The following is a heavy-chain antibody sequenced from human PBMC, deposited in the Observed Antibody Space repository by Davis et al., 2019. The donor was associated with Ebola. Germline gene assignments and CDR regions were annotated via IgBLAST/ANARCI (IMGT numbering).Heavy chain of an antibody. Sequence: GGSLTLSCAASGFTSSSYWMSWVRQAPGKGLEWVANIKQDGSEKYYVDSVKGRFTISRDNAKNSLYLQMNSLRAEDTAVYYCARVSNKFGMDVWGQGTTVTVSS. CDR3: ARVSNKFGMDV. D-gene: IGHD1/OR15-1a*01. CDR2: IKQDGSEK. V-gene: IGHV3-7*03. J-gene: IGHJ6*02. CDR1: GFTSSSYW.